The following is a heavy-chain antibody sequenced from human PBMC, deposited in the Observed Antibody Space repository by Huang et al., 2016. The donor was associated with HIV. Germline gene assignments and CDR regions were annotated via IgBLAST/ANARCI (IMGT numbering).Heavy chain of an antibody. CDR3: TREYTVAGAFDL. CDR2: ISNDGSNR. CDR1: GFSFANYT. V-gene: IGHV3-30-3*01. Sequence: QVQLVESGGGVVQPGRSLRRSCADCGFSFANYTMHWVLHAPGKRLGWVTFISNDGSNRNYADSVKGRFTISRDNFKNALYLQMNRLRGDDTAVYYCTREYTVAGAFDLWGQGTMVTVSS. J-gene: IGHJ3*01. D-gene: IGHD5-12*01.